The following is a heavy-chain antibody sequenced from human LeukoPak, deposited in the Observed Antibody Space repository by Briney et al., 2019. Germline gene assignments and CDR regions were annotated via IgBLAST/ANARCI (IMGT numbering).Heavy chain of an antibody. Sequence: GGSLRLSCAASGFTFSSYWMSWVRQAPGKGVEWVADIKQDGSEKYYVDSVKGGFTISRDNAKNSLYLQMNSLRAEDTAVYYCARGGKPFYDSSGYYYIYWGQGTLVTVSS. V-gene: IGHV3-7*01. CDR3: ARGGKPFYDSSGYYYIY. D-gene: IGHD3-22*01. CDR1: GFTFSSYW. J-gene: IGHJ4*02. CDR2: IKQDGSEK.